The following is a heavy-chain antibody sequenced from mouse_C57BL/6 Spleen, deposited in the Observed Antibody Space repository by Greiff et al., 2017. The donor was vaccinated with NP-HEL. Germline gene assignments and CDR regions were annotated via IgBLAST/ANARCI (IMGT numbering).Heavy chain of an antibody. CDR2: IYPSDSET. D-gene: IGHD2-4*01. Sequence: QVQLKQPGAELVRPGSSVKLSCKASGYTFTSYWMDWVKQRPGQGLEWIGNIYPSDSETHYNQKFKDKATLTVDKSSSTAYMQLSSLTSEDSAVYYCARPIYYDYDEDYWGQGTTLTVSS. V-gene: IGHV1-61*01. J-gene: IGHJ2*01. CDR3: ARPIYYDYDEDY. CDR1: GYTFTSYW.